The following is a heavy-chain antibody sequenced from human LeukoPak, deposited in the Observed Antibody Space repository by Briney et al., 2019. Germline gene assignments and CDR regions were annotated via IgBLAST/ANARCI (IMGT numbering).Heavy chain of an antibody. D-gene: IGHD7-27*01. V-gene: IGHV3-49*04. J-gene: IGHJ6*03. CDR2: IRSKAYGGTA. CDR3: WGNYYYYMDV. Sequence: GGSLRLSCTASGFTFGDYAMSWVRQAPGKGLEWVGFIRSKAYGGTAEYAASVKGRFTISRDDSKSIAYLQMNSLKTEDTAVYYCWGNYYYYMDVWGKGTTVTVSS. CDR1: GFTFGDYA.